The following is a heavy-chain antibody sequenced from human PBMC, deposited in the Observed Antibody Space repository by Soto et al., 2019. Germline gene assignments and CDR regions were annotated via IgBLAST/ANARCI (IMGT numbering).Heavy chain of an antibody. CDR3: ARDTDSDTWNDPFDY. D-gene: IGHD1-1*01. CDR2: ISWNSAII. CDR1: RFTFDDYA. V-gene: IGHV3-9*01. J-gene: IGHJ4*02. Sequence: EVQLEESGGGLVQAGRSLRLSCAASRFTFDDYALHWVRQAPGKGLEWVSGISWNSAIISYADSVKGRFSITRDNAKKYVYLQMDSLRPEDTALYYCARDTDSDTWNDPFDYWGQGALVIVS.